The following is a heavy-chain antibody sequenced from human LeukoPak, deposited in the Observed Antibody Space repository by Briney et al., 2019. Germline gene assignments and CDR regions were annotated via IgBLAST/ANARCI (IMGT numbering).Heavy chain of an antibody. CDR2: IYASGST. Sequence: SPSQTLSLTCTVSGGSISSGSYYWSWIRQPAGKGLEWLGRIYASGSTNYNPSLKSRVTISVDTSKNQFPLKLSSVTAADTAVYYCARDGSYYDSEGDYWGQGTLVTVSS. CDR1: GGSISSGSYY. CDR3: ARDGSYYDSEGDY. V-gene: IGHV4-61*02. J-gene: IGHJ4*02. D-gene: IGHD3-22*01.